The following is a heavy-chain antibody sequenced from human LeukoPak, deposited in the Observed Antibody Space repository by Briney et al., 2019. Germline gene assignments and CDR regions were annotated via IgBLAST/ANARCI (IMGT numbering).Heavy chain of an antibody. D-gene: IGHD3-16*01. CDR3: TKEGAGGGRYSFDY. CDR1: GFTFSSYS. J-gene: IGHJ4*02. V-gene: IGHV3-21*01. Sequence: GGSLRLSCAASGFTFSSYSMNWIRQAPGEGLEWVSSISSSSSYIYYADSVKGRFTISRDNAKNSLYLQMNSLRAEDTAVYYCTKEGAGGGRYSFDYWGQGTLVTVSS. CDR2: ISSSSSYI.